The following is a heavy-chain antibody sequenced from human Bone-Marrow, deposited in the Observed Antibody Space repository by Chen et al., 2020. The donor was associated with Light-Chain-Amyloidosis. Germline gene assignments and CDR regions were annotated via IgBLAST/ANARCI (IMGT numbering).Heavy chain of an antibody. CDR3: ARVQDHDYDSSGYYCFDF. V-gene: IGHV4-61*01. Sequence: VKLQESGPGLVKPSETLSLTCTVSGGSVSSGSYYWSWIRQPPGKGLEWIGYIYYSGSTNYNPSLTSRVTRSVDTSKNQFSLKLSSVTAADTAVYYCARVQDHDYDSSGYYCFDFWGQGTLVTVSS. D-gene: IGHD3-22*01. CDR1: GGSVSSGSYY. J-gene: IGHJ4*02. CDR2: IYYSGST.